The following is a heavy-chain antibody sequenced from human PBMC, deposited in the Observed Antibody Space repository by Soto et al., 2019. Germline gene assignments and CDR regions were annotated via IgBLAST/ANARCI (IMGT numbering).Heavy chain of an antibody. Sequence: QVQLVQSGAEVKKPGASVKVSCKASGYVFTNYFMHWVRQAPGQGLEWMGIINPNGGGTSYAQKFEGRVTMTRDSATSTVYMDLSSLRSEDTALYFCAREVSSNGWSYYYGMDVWGQGTSVTVSS. D-gene: IGHD6-13*01. CDR2: INPNGGGT. J-gene: IGHJ6*02. CDR1: GYVFTNYF. V-gene: IGHV1-46*01. CDR3: AREVSSNGWSYYYGMDV.